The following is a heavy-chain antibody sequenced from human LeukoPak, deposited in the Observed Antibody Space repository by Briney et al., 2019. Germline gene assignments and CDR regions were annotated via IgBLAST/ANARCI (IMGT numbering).Heavy chain of an antibody. Sequence: GGSLRLSCAASGFTFSSNGMVRVAPAQGKELEWVSTISGSGDYTYYADSVKGRFTISRDNSKNTLYLQMNSLRAEDTAVYYCAKGGLVHRFDPWGQGTLVTVSS. CDR2: ISGSGDYT. CDR3: AKGGLVHRFDP. V-gene: IGHV3-23*01. CDR1: GFTFSSNG. J-gene: IGHJ5*02.